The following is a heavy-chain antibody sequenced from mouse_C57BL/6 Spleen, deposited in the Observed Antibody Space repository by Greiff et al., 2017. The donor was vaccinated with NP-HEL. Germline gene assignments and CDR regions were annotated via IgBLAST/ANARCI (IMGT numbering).Heavy chain of an antibody. CDR2: IWTGGGT. CDR3: ARFITTGVPVPGDWYFDV. J-gene: IGHJ1*03. V-gene: IGHV2-9-1*01. Sequence: QVQLKESGPGLVAPSQSLSITCTVSGFSLTSYAISWVRQPPGKGLEWLGVIWTGGGTNYNSALKSRLSISKDNSKSQVFLKMNSLQTDDTARYYCARFITTGVPVPGDWYFDVWGTGTTVTVSS. CDR1: GFSLTSYA. D-gene: IGHD1-1*01.